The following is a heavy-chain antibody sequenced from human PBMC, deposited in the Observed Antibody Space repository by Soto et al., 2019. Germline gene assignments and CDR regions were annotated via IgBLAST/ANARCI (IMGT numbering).Heavy chain of an antibody. CDR1: GGSISSSNW. D-gene: IGHD3-22*01. V-gene: IGHV4-4*02. J-gene: IGHJ3*02. CDR3: ARRAYYYDSSGYYEGAFDI. CDR2: IYHSGST. Sequence: QVQLQESGPGLVKPSGTLSLTCAVSGGSISSSNWWSWVRQPPGKGLEWIGEIYHSGSTNYNPSLKSRVTISVDKSKNQFSRKLSSVTAADTAVYYCARRAYYYDSSGYYEGAFDIWGQGTMVTVSS.